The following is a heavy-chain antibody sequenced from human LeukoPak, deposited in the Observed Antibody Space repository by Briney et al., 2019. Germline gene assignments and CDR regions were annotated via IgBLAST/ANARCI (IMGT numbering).Heavy chain of an antibody. Sequence: SETLSLTCSVSGGSIGSYHWSWIRQPAGKGLEWIGRIYTSGSTNYNPSLKSRVTMSVDTSKNQFSLKLSSVTAAGTAVYYCARASYSGSYSQSPFDYWGQGTLVTVSS. J-gene: IGHJ4*02. CDR2: IYTSGST. V-gene: IGHV4-4*07. CDR3: ARASYSGSYSQSPFDY. D-gene: IGHD1-26*01. CDR1: GGSIGSYH.